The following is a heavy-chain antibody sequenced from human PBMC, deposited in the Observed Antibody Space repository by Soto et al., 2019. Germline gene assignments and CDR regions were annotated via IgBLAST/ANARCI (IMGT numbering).Heavy chain of an antibody. CDR3: ASGIQLWLRRINNGYSG. Sequence: QVQLVQSGAEVKKPESSVKVSCKAPAGTFSTYAISWVRQAPGQGLEWMGGIIPMFGTANYAQRFQDRVTITADESTTTVYMELSSLRSEDTAVYFCASGIQLWLRRINNGYSGWGQGTLVTVSS. CDR2: IIPMFGTA. J-gene: IGHJ4*02. V-gene: IGHV1-69*12. D-gene: IGHD5-18*01. CDR1: AGTFSTYA.